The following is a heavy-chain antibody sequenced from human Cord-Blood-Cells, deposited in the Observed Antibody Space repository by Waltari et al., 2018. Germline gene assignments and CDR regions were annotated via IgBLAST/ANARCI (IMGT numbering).Heavy chain of an antibody. CDR3: ARVTGTYYFDY. D-gene: IGHD1-20*01. V-gene: IGHV3-53*04. CDR2: IYGGGST. J-gene: IGHJ4*02. Sequence: VQLVESGGCLVQPGGSLRLSCAPSGFPVISHYTSWVRQAAGKGLEWVSVIYGGGSTYYADSVKGRFTISRHNSKNTLYLQMNSLRAEDTVVYYCARVTGTYYFDYWGQGTLVTVSS. CDR1: GFPVISHY.